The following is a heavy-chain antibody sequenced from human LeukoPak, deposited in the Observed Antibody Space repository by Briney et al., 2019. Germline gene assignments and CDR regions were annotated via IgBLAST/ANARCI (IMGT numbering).Heavy chain of an antibody. CDR3: ARSDSYGLVDY. D-gene: IGHD5-18*01. V-gene: IGHV4-31*03. J-gene: IGHJ4*02. CDR2: IYYSGST. CDR1: GVSISSGGYY. Sequence: SQTLSLTCTVSGVSISSGGYYWSWIRQHPGEGLEWIGYIYYSGSTYCNPSLKSRVTMSVDTSKNQFSLRLNSVTAADTAVYCCARSDSYGLVDYWGQGTLVTVSS.